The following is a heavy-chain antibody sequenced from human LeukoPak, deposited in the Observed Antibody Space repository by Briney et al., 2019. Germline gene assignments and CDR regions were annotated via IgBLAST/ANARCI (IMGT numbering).Heavy chain of an antibody. CDR2: ISYDRSLK. CDR3: ARDPTAVANLPQYYLDY. Sequence: PGGSLRLSCAASGFTFSSYAMHWVRQAPGKGLEWVAVISYDRSLKYYADSVRGRFTISSDNSKNTLYLQMNSLRVEDTAVYYCARDPTAVANLPQYYLDYWGQGTLVTVSS. V-gene: IGHV3-30*04. D-gene: IGHD4-23*01. CDR1: GFTFSSYA. J-gene: IGHJ4*02.